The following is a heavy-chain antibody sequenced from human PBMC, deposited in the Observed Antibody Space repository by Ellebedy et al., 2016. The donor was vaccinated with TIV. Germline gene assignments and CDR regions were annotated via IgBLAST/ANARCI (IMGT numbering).Heavy chain of an antibody. J-gene: IGHJ4*02. Sequence: GESLKISCAASGFTFSSYWMSWVRQAPGKGLEWVANIKQDGSEKHYVDSVKGRFTISRDNAKNSLYLQMNSLRAEDTAVYYCATSRTFDYWGQGTLITVSS. CDR1: GFTFSSYW. CDR2: IKQDGSEK. CDR3: ATSRTFDY. V-gene: IGHV3-7*03.